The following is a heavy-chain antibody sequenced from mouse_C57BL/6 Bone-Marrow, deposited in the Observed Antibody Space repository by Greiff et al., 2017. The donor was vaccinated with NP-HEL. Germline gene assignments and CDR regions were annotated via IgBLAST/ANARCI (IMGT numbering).Heavy chain of an antibody. CDR1: GFTFTDYY. V-gene: IGHV7-3*01. J-gene: IGHJ3*01. Sequence: EVMLVESGGGLVQPGGSLSLSCAASGFTFTDYYMSWVRQPPGKALEWLGFIRNKANGYTTEYSASVKGRFTISRDNSQSILYLQMNALRAEDSATYYCARSLLPLFAYWGQGTLVTVSA. CDR3: ARSLLPLFAY. CDR2: IRNKANGYTT. D-gene: IGHD2-12*01.